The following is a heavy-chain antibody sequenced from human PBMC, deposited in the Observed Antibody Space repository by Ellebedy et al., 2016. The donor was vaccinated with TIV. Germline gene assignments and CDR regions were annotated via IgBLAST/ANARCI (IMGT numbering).Heavy chain of an antibody. Sequence: GESLKISCAASGFTVSSSYMTWVRQAPGKGLEWVSVVYSGGNTYYADSVKGRFTISRDNSKNTLSLEMNSLRAEDTAFYYCATTPKGGSSDYWGQGTLVTVSS. J-gene: IGHJ4*02. CDR2: VYSGGNT. CDR3: ATTPKGGSSDY. V-gene: IGHV3-53*01. CDR1: GFTVSSSY. D-gene: IGHD1-26*01.